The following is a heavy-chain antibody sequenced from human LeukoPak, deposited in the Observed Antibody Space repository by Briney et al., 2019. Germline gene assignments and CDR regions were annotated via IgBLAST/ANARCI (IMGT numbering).Heavy chain of an antibody. CDR3: ASPGIIRAGTDRGFDY. CDR2: VYYSGNT. D-gene: IGHD6-13*01. V-gene: IGHV4-39*07. Sequence: NPSETLSLTCTVSGGSISSSSYFWGWIRQPPGKGLEWIGSVYYSGNTYYNPSLKSRVTISVDTSKNQFSVKLSSVTAADTAVYYCASPGIIRAGTDRGFDYWGQGTLVTVSS. J-gene: IGHJ4*02. CDR1: GGSISSSSYF.